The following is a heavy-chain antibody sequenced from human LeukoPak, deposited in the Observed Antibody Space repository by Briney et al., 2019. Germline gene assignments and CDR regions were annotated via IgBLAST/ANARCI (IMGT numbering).Heavy chain of an antibody. CDR1: GGSISSSSYY. CDR2: IYYSGST. Sequence: SETLSLTCTVSGGSISSSSYYWGWIRQPPGKGLEWIGSIYYSGSTYYNPSLKSRVTISVDTSKNQFSLKLSSVTAADTAVYYCARVGIPPRGLWFYYFDYWGQGTLVTVSS. CDR3: ARVGIPPRGLWFYYFDY. D-gene: IGHD3-10*01. J-gene: IGHJ4*02. V-gene: IGHV4-39*07.